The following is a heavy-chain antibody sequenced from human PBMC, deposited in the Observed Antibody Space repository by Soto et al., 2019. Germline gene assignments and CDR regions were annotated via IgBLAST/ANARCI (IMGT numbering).Heavy chain of an antibody. CDR3: ARHTRSYYDILTGYYYYGMDV. Sequence: EVQLVQSGAEVKKPGESLKISCKGSGYSFTSYWIGWVRQMPGKGLEWMGIIYPGDSDTRYSPSFQGQVTISADKSTSTAYLQWSSLKASDTAMYYCARHTRSYYDILTGYYYYGMDVWGQGTTVTVSS. J-gene: IGHJ6*02. CDR1: GYSFTSYW. CDR2: IYPGDSDT. D-gene: IGHD3-9*01. V-gene: IGHV5-51*01.